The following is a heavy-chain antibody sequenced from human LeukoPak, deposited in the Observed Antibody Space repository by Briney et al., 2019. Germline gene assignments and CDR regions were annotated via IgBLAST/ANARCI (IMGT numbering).Heavy chain of an antibody. D-gene: IGHD3-22*01. CDR1: GFTFSSYS. CDR3: ARREITYYYDSSGYLFDY. V-gene: IGHV3-21*01. Sequence: GGSLRLSCAVSGFTFSSYSMNWVRQAPGKGLEWVSSISSSSSYIYYADSVKGRFTISRDNAKNSLYLQMNSLRAEDTAVYYCARREITYYYDSSGYLFDYWGQGTLVTVSS. CDR2: ISSSSSYI. J-gene: IGHJ4*02.